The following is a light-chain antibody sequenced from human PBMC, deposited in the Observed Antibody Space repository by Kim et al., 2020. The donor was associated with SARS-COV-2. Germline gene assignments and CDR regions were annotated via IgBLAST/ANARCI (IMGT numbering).Light chain of an antibody. CDR3: SSYAGSNNWV. CDR2: EVS. Sequence: GPSVTISCTGTSSDVGGYNYVSWYQQHPGKAPKLMISEVSKRPSGVPDRFSGSKSGNTASLTVSGLQAEDEANYYCSSYAGSNNWVFGGGTKLTVL. V-gene: IGLV2-8*01. J-gene: IGLJ3*02. CDR1: SSDVGGYNY.